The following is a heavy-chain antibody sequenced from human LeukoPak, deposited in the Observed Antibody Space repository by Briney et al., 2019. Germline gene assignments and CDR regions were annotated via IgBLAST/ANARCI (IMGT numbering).Heavy chain of an antibody. CDR3: ARGQLVFLSLFYFDY. CDR2: ISTYNGNT. J-gene: IGHJ4*02. V-gene: IGHV1-18*01. CDR1: GYTFINYG. Sequence: ASVKVSCKASGYTFINYGISWVRQAPGQGLEWMGWISTYNGNTNYAQKLQVRVTMTTDTSTSTAYMELRSLRSDDTAVYYCARGQLVFLSLFYFDYWGQGTLVTVSS. D-gene: IGHD6-6*01.